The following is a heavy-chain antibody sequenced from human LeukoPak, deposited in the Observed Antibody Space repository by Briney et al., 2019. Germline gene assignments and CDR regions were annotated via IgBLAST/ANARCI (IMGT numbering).Heavy chain of an antibody. V-gene: IGHV4-39*01. J-gene: IGHJ6*03. CDR1: GGSISSSHYY. CDR3: ARQSSDYYYYYIDV. CDR2: IYYSGTT. Sequence: SETLSLTCTVSGGSISSSHYYWGWIRQPPGKGLEWIGSIYYSGTTYYNPSLESRVTISDDTPKNRFSLMLTSVTAADTAVYYCARQSSDYYYYYIDVWGEGTTVIVSS.